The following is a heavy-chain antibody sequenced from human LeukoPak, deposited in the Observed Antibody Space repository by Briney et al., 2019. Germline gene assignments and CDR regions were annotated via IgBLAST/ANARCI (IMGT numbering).Heavy chain of an antibody. CDR1: GFTVSQNY. D-gene: IGHD3-16*01. CDR3: ARSLGDD. J-gene: IGHJ4*02. Sequence: GGPLRLSCAASGFTVSQNYMSWVRQAPGRGLEWVASINQYGSEKYYVDSVKGRFTISRDNAKDSLYLQMNSLRDDDTAVYYCARSLGDDWGQGTLVTVSS. V-gene: IGHV3-7*01. CDR2: INQYGSEK.